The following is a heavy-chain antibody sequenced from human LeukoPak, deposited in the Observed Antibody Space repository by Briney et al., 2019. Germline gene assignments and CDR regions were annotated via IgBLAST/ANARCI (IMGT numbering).Heavy chain of an antibody. J-gene: IGHJ3*01. Sequence: GGSLRLSCAASGFTFTNNWMHWVRRAPTRGLVWVSRISHDGSSTNYADSVKGRFTISRDNTKNTLYLQMNSLRADDTAVYYCARVSGGAFDVWGQGTLVTVSS. V-gene: IGHV3-74*01. CDR2: ISHDGSST. CDR3: ARVSGGAFDV. CDR1: GFTFTNNW. D-gene: IGHD2-15*01.